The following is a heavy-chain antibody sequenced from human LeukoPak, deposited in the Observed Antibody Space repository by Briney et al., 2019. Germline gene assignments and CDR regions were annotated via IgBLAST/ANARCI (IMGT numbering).Heavy chain of an antibody. D-gene: IGHD6-6*01. CDR2: ISGSSSSL. Sequence: PGGSLRLSCAASGFTFSSYSMNWVRQAPGKGLEWVSSISGSSSSLYYADSLKGRFTISRDNAKNSLYLQMNSLRAEDTAVYYCARGRSAAPRGSDYWGQGTLVTVSP. V-gene: IGHV3-21*01. CDR1: GFTFSSYS. J-gene: IGHJ4*02. CDR3: ARGRSAAPRGSDY.